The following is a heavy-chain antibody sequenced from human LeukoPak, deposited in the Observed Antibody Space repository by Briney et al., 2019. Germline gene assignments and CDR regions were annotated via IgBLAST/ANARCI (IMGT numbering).Heavy chain of an antibody. CDR2: IIPIFGTA. D-gene: IGHD2-8*01. J-gene: IGHJ4*02. Sequence: SVKVSCKASGGTFSSYAISWVRQAPGQGLEWMGGIIPIFGTANYAQKFQGRVTITADKSTSTAYMELSSLRPEDTAVYYCARGKYAAQEAFDYWGQGTLVTVSS. CDR1: GGTFSSYA. CDR3: ARGKYAAQEAFDY. V-gene: IGHV1-69*06.